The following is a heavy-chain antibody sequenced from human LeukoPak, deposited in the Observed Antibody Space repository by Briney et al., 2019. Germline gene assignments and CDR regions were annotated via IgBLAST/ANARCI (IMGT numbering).Heavy chain of an antibody. V-gene: IGHV3-48*03. CDR2: ISSSDSTI. CDR3: WFGEPSNLDY. Sequence: PGESLSLTCAVSGFTFSSNEMNWVRHPQGPGLERVSYISSSDSTIYYADPVKSRLTTTSVNATNSLYPQMISLRAADKAVYYCWFGEPSNLDYWGQGTLVTVSS. D-gene: IGHD3-10*01. CDR1: GFTFSSNE. J-gene: IGHJ4*02.